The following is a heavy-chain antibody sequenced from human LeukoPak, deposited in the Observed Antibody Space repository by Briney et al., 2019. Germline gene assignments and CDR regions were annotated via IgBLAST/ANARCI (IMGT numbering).Heavy chain of an antibody. CDR2: IYYSGST. CDR3: ARWVAATAGMDV. V-gene: IGHV4-59*01. Sequence: SETLSLTCTVSGGSISSYYWSWIRQPPGKGLEWIGYIYYSGSTNYNPSLKSRVTISVDTSKNQFSLKLSSVTAADTAVYYCARWVAATAGMDVWGQGTTVTVSS. J-gene: IGHJ6*02. CDR1: GGSISSYY. D-gene: IGHD2-15*01.